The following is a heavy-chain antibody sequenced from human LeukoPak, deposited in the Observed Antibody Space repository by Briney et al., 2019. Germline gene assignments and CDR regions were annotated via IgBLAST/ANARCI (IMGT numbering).Heavy chain of an antibody. CDR2: INHSGST. CDR3: ARHPRD. J-gene: IGHJ4*02. Sequence: SETLSLTCAVSGGSISSSNWWSWIRQPPGKGLEWIGEINHSGSTNYNPSLKSRVTISVDTSKNQFSLKLSSVTAADTAVYYCARHPRDWGQGTLVTVSS. CDR1: GGSISSSNW. V-gene: IGHV4-4*02.